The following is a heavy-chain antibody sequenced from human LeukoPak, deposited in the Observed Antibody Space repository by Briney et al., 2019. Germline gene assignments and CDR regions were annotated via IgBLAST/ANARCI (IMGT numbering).Heavy chain of an antibody. CDR2: IYWDDDK. Sequence: SGPTLVKPTQTLTLTCTFSGFSLSRSGVGVGWIRQPPGKALEWLALIYWDDDKRYSPSLKSRLTITKDTSKNQVVLTMTNMDPVDTATYYCAHSYCSGGSCCHLDYWGQGTLATVSS. D-gene: IGHD2-15*01. CDR3: AHSYCSGGSCCHLDY. V-gene: IGHV2-5*02. J-gene: IGHJ4*02. CDR1: GFSLSRSGVG.